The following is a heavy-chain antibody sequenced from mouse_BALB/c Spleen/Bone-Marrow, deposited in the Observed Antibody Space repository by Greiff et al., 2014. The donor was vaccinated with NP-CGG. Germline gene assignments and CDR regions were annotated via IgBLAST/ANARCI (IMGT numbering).Heavy chain of an antibody. J-gene: IGHJ4*01. CDR2: INTYYGDV. V-gene: IGHV1S137*01. CDR3: ARRSMNHAMDY. D-gene: IGHD2-10*02. Sequence: QVQLKESGGELGGPGGSVEISWKGSGFTFSDYTMHWVKESHGKRLEWIGVINTYYGDVKYNQKFKGKATMTVDKSSSTAYVELARLTSEDSAIYYCARRSMNHAMDYWGQGTSVTVSS. CDR1: GFTFSDYT.